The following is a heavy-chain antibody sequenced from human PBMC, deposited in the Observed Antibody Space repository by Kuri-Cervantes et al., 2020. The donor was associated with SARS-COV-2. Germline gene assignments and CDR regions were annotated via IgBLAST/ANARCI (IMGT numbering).Heavy chain of an antibody. CDR3: ARVRNDYYYYYYMDV. J-gene: IGHJ6*03. Sequence: GESLKISCAASGFTFSSYSMNWVRQAPGKGLEWFSSISSSSSYIYYADSVKGRFTISRDNAKNSLYLQMNSLRAEDTAVYYCARVRNDYYYYYYMDVWGKGTTVTVSS. CDR2: ISSSSSYI. V-gene: IGHV3-21*01. CDR1: GFTFSSYS.